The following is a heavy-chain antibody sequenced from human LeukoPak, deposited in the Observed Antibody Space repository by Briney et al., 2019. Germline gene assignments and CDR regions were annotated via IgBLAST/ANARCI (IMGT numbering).Heavy chain of an antibody. J-gene: IGHJ4*02. D-gene: IGHD5-24*01. CDR3: ARDEGWNFDY. CDR2: ISSSSSTI. CDR1: GFTFSSYS. Sequence: GGSLRLSCAASGFTFSSYSMNWVRQAPGKGLEWVSYISSSSSTIYYADSVKGRFTISRDNAKNSLYLQMNSLRAEDTAVYYYARDEGWNFDYWGQGTLVTVSS. V-gene: IGHV3-48*01.